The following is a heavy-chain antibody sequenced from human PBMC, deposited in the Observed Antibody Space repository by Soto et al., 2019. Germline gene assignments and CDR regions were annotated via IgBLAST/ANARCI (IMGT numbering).Heavy chain of an antibody. CDR2: ISWNSGSI. Sequence: RSLRLSCGAAGFTCDDYAMHWVRQAPEKGLEWVSGISWNSGSIGYADSVKGRFTISRDNAKNSLYLQMNSLRAEDTALYYCAKDIKNYYGSGAPFDYWGQGTLVTVSS. CDR1: GFTCDDYA. V-gene: IGHV3-9*01. J-gene: IGHJ4*02. D-gene: IGHD3-10*01. CDR3: AKDIKNYYGSGAPFDY.